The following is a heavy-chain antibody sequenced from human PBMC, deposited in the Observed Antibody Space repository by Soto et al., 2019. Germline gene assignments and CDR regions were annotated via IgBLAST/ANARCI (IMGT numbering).Heavy chain of an antibody. V-gene: IGHV1-2*04. Sequence: ASVTVSCKASGYTITGYYMHWVRQATGQGLEWMGWINPNSGGTNYAQKFQGWVTMTRDTSISTAYMELSRLRSDDTAVYYCARVAVAGTRYGGMDVWGQGTTVTVSS. CDR2: INPNSGGT. J-gene: IGHJ6*02. CDR3: ARVAVAGTRYGGMDV. CDR1: GYTITGYY. D-gene: IGHD6-19*01.